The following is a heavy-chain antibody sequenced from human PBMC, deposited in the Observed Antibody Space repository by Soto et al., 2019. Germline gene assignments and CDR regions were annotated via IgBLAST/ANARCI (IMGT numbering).Heavy chain of an antibody. D-gene: IGHD3-3*01. CDR2: ISGSGGST. J-gene: IGHJ4*02. V-gene: IGHV3-23*01. CDR3: AKDRGFLEWLPLFDY. CDR1: GFTFSSYA. Sequence: GGSLSLSCTASGFTFSSYAMSWVRQAPGKGLEWVSAISGSGGSTYYADSVKGRFTISRDNSKNTLYLQMNSLRAEDTAVYYCAKDRGFLEWLPLFDYWGQGTLVTVSS.